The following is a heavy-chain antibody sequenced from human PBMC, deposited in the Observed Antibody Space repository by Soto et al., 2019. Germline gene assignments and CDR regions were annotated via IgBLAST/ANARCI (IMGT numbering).Heavy chain of an antibody. CDR2: IKSKTDGGTT. V-gene: IGHV3-15*07. J-gene: IGHJ6*02. CDR3: TTDSEDYYDFWSGYYYGMDV. Sequence: EVQLVESGGGLVKPGGSLRLSCAASGFTFSNAWMNWVRQAPGKGLEWVGRIKSKTDGGTTDYAAPVKGRFTISRDNSKNTLYLQMNSLKTEDTAVYYCTTDSEDYYDFWSGYYYGMDVWGQGTTVTVSS. CDR1: GFTFSNAW. D-gene: IGHD3-3*01.